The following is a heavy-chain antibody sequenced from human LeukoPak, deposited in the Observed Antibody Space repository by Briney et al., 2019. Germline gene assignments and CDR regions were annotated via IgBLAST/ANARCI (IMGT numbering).Heavy chain of an antibody. D-gene: IGHD4-17*01. CDR2: MNPNSGNT. V-gene: IGHV1-18*01. CDR3: ARDREDGNYGDYGLVWNWFDP. CDR1: GYTFTSYG. Sequence: GASVKVSCKASGYTFTSYGISWVRQAPGQGLEWMGWMNPNSGNTGYAQRFQGRVTMTTDTSTSTAYMELRSLRSDDTAVYYCARDREDGNYGDYGLVWNWFDPWGQGTQVTVSS. J-gene: IGHJ5*02.